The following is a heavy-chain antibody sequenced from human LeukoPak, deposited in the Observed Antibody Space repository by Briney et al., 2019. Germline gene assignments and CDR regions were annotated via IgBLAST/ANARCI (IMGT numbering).Heavy chain of an antibody. J-gene: IGHJ4*02. Sequence: ASVKVSCKASGYTFTSYDINWVRPATGQGLEWMGCMNPNSGHTGYAQKFQGRITMTRNTPISTAYMELSSLGSEDTAVYYCATVTRDCSRASCYNYWGQGTLVTVSS. CDR2: MNPNSGHT. V-gene: IGHV1-8*01. D-gene: IGHD2-2*02. CDR3: ATVTRDCSRASCYNY. CDR1: GYTFTSYD.